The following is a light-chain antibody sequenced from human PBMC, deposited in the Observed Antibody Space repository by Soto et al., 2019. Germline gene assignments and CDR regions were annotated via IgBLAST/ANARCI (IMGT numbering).Light chain of an antibody. CDR2: DNT. V-gene: IGLV1-40*01. CDR3: QSYDSSLSSYV. J-gene: IGLJ1*01. Sequence: QSVLTQPRSVSGAPGQRVSISCTGSTSNIGAGYHVHWYQQFPGTAPKLLMYDNTNRPSGVPDRFSGSKSGTSASLAITGLQAEDEADYYCQSYDSSLSSYVFGTGTKLTVL. CDR1: TSNIGAGYH.